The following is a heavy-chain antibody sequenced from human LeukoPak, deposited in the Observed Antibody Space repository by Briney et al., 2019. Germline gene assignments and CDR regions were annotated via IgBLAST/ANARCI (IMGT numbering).Heavy chain of an antibody. Sequence: GGSLRLSCAASGFTFSSNGMHWVRQAPGKGLEWVAVIWYDGSNKYYADSVKGRFTISRDNSKNTLYLQMNSLRAEDTAVYYCARDGVGMDVWGQGTTVTVSS. J-gene: IGHJ6*02. D-gene: IGHD3-16*01. CDR2: IWYDGSNK. V-gene: IGHV3-33*01. CDR1: GFTFSSNG. CDR3: ARDGVGMDV.